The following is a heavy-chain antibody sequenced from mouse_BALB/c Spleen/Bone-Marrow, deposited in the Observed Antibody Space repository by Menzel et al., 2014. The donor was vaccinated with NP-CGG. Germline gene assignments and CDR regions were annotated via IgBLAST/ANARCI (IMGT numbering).Heavy chain of an antibody. Sequence: QVQLQQSGAELVRPGTSVKVSCKASGYAFTNYLIEWVKQRPGQGLEWIGVINPGSDGTNYNEKFKGKATLTADKSSSTAYMQLSSLTSDDSAVYFCARGITTGSFDYWGQGTTLTVSS. D-gene: IGHD1-1*01. CDR1: GYAFTNYL. V-gene: IGHV1-54*01. CDR2: INPGSDGT. CDR3: ARGITTGSFDY. J-gene: IGHJ2*01.